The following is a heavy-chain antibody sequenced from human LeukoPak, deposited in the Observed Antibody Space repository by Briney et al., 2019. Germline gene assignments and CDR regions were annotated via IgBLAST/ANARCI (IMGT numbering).Heavy chain of an antibody. CDR2: IKQDGSEK. V-gene: IGHV3-7*01. CDR3: ARGLLGPYYYYMDV. J-gene: IGHJ6*03. Sequence: GGSLRLSCAASGFTFSSYWMSWVRQAPGKGLEWVANIKQDGSEKYYVDSVKGRFTISRDNAKNSLYLQMNSLRAEDTAVYYCARGLLGPYYYYMDVWGKGTTVTVSS. D-gene: IGHD3-10*01. CDR1: GFTFSSYW.